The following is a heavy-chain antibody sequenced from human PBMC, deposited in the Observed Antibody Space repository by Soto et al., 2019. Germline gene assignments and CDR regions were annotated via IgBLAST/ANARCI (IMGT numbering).Heavy chain of an antibody. J-gene: IGHJ4*02. CDR2: IYYSGST. V-gene: IGHV4-39*01. CDR1: GGSISSSSYY. Sequence: PSETLSLTCTVSGGSISSSSYYWGWIRQPPGKGLEWIGSIYYSGSTYYNPSLKSRVTISVDTSKNQFSLKLSSVTAADTAVYYCARVTIAARRSVDYWGQGTLVTVSS. D-gene: IGHD6-6*01. CDR3: ARVTIAARRSVDY.